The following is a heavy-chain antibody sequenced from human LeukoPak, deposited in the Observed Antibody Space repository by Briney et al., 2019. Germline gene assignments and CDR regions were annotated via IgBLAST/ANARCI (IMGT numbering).Heavy chain of an antibody. CDR2: IYYSGST. CDR1: GGSISSYY. V-gene: IGHV4-59*08. CDR3: GRIRSDPSEIDY. J-gene: IGHJ4*02. D-gene: IGHD3-3*01. Sequence: SETLSLTCTGSGGSISSYYWSWIRQPPGKGLEWSGYIYYSGSTNDNPSLKSRVTISVDTSKNQFSVKLSSVTAADQAVYYCGRIRSDPSEIDYWGRGTLVPVLS.